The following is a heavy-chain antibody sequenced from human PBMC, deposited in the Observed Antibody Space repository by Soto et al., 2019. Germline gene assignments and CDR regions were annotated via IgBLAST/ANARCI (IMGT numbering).Heavy chain of an antibody. CDR3: ARLTSDDSSGYYCY. V-gene: IGHV3-21*01. D-gene: IGHD3-22*01. CDR1: GFTFSSYS. CDR2: ISSSSSYI. Sequence: EVQLVESGGGLVKPGGSLRLSCAASGFTFSSYSMNWVRQAPGKGLEWVSSISSSSSYIYYADSVKGRFTISRDNAKNSLYLQMHSLRAEAPAVYYCARLTSDDSSGYYCYWGQGTLVTVSS. J-gene: IGHJ4*02.